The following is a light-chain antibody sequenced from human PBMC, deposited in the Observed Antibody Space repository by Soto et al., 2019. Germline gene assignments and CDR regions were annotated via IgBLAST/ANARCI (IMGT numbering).Light chain of an antibody. Sequence: EIVWSPSPATLSLSPRARAPLSCRASQSVSSYLAWYQQKPGQAPRLLIYDASNRATGIPDRFSGSGSGTDFTLTISRLEPEDFAVYYCQQYGESPWTVGQGTKVDI. CDR1: QSVSSY. CDR2: DAS. V-gene: IGKV3-11*01. J-gene: IGKJ1*01. CDR3: QQYGESPWT.